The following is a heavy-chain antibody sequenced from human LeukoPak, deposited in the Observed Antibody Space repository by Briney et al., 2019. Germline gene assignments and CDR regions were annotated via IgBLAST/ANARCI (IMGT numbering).Heavy chain of an antibody. D-gene: IGHD5-12*01. CDR3: ARGGYLVSY. V-gene: IGHV4-59*01. Sequence: SETLSLTCTVSGGSISSYYWSWIRQPPGKGLEWVGYIYYSGSTNYNPSLKSRFTISVDTSKNQFSLKLSSVTAADTAVYYSARGGYLVSYWGQGTLVTVSS. J-gene: IGHJ4*02. CDR2: IYYSGST. CDR1: GGSISSYY.